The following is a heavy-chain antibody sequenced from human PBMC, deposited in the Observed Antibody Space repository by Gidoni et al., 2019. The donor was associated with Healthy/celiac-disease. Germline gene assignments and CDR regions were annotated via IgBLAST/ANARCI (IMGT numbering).Heavy chain of an antibody. Sequence: QVQLVQSGAEVKKPGSSVKVSCKASGGTLSSYAISWVLQAPGQGLEWMGRIIPILGIANYAQKFQGRVTITADKSTSTAYMELSSLRSEDTAVYYCARDRYSSSWSSYYYYYGMDVWGQGTTVTVSS. CDR3: ARDRYSSSWSSYYYYYGMDV. J-gene: IGHJ6*02. CDR2: IIPILGIA. D-gene: IGHD6-13*01. CDR1: GGTLSSYA. V-gene: IGHV1-69*04.